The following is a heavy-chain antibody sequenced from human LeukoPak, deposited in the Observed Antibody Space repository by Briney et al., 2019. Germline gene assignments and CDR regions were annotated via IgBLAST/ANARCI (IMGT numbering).Heavy chain of an antibody. J-gene: IGHJ4*02. CDR1: GFTFSDSD. CDR3: TRPDDYGDY. V-gene: IGHV3-73*01. Sequence: GGSLRLSCAASGFTFSDSDMHWVRQASGKGLEWVGRIRSKAKSYATAYAAPVKGRFTISRDDSKNTAYLQMNSLKTEDTAVYYCTRPDDYGDYWGQGTLVTVSS. CDR2: IRSKAKSYAT.